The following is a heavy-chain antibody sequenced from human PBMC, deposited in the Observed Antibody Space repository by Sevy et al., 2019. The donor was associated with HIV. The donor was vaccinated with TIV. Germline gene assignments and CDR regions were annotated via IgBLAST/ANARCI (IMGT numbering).Heavy chain of an antibody. CDR2: FDPEDGET. CDR3: ATVSDFWSGYYPPGMVV. CDR1: GYTLTELS. D-gene: IGHD3-3*01. V-gene: IGHV1-24*01. Sequence: ASVKVSCKVSGYTLTELSMHWVRQAPGKGLEWMGGFDPEDGETIYAQKFQGRVTMTEDTSTDTAYMELSSLRSEDTAVYYCATVSDFWSGYYPPGMVVWGQGTTVTVSS. J-gene: IGHJ6*02.